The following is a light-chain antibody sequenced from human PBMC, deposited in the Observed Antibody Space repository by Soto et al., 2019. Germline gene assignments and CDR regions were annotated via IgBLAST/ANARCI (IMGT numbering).Light chain of an antibody. Sequence: EIVMTQSPATLSVSPGERATLSCRASQSVSSNLAWYQQKPGQAPRLLIYGASTRATGLPDRISGRGSGTEYTLTISRLQSEDFSLYYCQQYNDWPLTFGGRTKVEIK. J-gene: IGKJ4*01. CDR2: GAS. CDR3: QQYNDWPLT. CDR1: QSVSSN. V-gene: IGKV3-15*01.